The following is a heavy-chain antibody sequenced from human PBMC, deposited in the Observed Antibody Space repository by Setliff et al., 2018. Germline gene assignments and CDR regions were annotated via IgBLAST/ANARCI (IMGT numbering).Heavy chain of an antibody. V-gene: IGHV1-69*13. CDR2: SVTSFRAT. J-gene: IGHJ6*02. CDR3: ARTRGLDV. CDR1: GGTFSSNT. Sequence: VKVSCKASGGTFSSNTINWVRQAPGQGLEWMGGSVTSFRATHYAQKFQGRLTITVDESLTTAYMELSSLRSEDTAVYYCARTRGLDVWGQGTTVTVSS.